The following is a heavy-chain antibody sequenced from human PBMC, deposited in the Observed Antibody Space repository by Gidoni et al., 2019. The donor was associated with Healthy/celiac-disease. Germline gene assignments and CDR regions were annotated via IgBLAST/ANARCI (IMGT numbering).Heavy chain of an antibody. D-gene: IGHD5-18*01. CDR2: IYYSGST. CDR1: GGSISSGGYY. J-gene: IGHJ3*02. CDR3: AREQVDTAMKGAFDI. V-gene: IGHV4-31*03. Sequence: QVQLQESGPGLVKPSQPLSLTCTVSGGSISSGGYYWSWIRQPPGKGLEWIGYIYYSGSTYYNPSLKSRVTISVDTSKNQFSLKLSSVTAADTAVYYCAREQVDTAMKGAFDIWGQGTMVTVSS.